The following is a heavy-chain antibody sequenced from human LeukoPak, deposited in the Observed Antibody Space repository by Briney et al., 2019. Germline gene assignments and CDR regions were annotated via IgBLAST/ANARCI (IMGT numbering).Heavy chain of an antibody. D-gene: IGHD6-6*01. V-gene: IGHV3-21*01. CDR2: ISSSSSYI. Sequence: GGSLRLSCAASGFTFSSYSMNWVRQAPGKGLEWVASISSSSSYIYYADSVKGRFTISRDNSKNTLYLQMNSLRAEDTAVYYCARGPNSNWSGLDFWGQGTLLTVSS. J-gene: IGHJ4*02. CDR3: ARGPNSNWSGLDF. CDR1: GFTFSSYS.